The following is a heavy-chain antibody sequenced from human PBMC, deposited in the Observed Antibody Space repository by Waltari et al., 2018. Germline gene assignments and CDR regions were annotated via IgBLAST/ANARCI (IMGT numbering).Heavy chain of an antibody. CDR1: GFTFTNYA. J-gene: IGHJ5*02. Sequence: EVQVLESGGGLVQPGGSLRLTWSASGFTFTNYALNWVRQAPGKGLEWVSGINGYGDKTYYADSVKGRFTLSRDNSRNTLSLQMNSLRAEDTAVYYCAKAHFYDTSGYIEHWGQGTLVTVSS. CDR3: AKAHFYDTSGYIEH. D-gene: IGHD3-22*01. CDR2: INGYGDKT. V-gene: IGHV3-23*01.